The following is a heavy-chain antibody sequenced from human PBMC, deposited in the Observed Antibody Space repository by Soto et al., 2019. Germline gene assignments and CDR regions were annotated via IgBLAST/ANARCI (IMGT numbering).Heavy chain of an antibody. CDR1: GDSVSSNSAA. Sequence: SQTLSLTCAISGDSVSSNSAAWHWIRQSPSRGLEWLGRTYYRSKWYSDYAVSVKSRITLNPDTSKNQFSLQLNSVTPEDTAIYYCARESYGMDVWGPGTTVTVSS. V-gene: IGHV6-1*01. J-gene: IGHJ6*02. CDR2: TYYRSKWYS. CDR3: ARESYGMDV.